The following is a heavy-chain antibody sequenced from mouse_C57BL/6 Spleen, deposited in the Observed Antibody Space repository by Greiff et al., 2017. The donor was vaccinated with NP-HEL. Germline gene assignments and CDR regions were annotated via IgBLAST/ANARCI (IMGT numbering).Heavy chain of an antibody. V-gene: IGHV1-72*01. CDR2: IDPNSGGT. CDR1: GYTFTSYW. CDR3: ARGLSGDYGSEAWFAY. J-gene: IGHJ3*01. D-gene: IGHD1-1*01. Sequence: QVQLKESGAELVKPGASVKLSCKASGYTFTSYWMHWVKQRPGRGLEWIGRIDPNSGGTKYNEKFKSKATLTVDKPSSTAYMQLSSLTSEDSAVYYCARGLSGDYGSEAWFAYWGQGTLVTVSA.